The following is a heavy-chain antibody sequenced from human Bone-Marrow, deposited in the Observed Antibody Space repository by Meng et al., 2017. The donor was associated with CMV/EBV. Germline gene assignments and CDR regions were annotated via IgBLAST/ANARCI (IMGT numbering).Heavy chain of an antibody. CDR3: ARDSAQQWLVPGYFDY. D-gene: IGHD6-19*01. Sequence: GSLSSSGYSWGWIRQPPGKGLEWIGSIYYSGSTYYPPSLKSRVTISLDTSKNQFSLKLTSVTAADTTVYYCARDSAQQWLVPGYFDYWGQGILVTVSS. CDR2: IYYSGST. V-gene: IGHV4-39*07. J-gene: IGHJ4*02. CDR1: GSLSSSGYS.